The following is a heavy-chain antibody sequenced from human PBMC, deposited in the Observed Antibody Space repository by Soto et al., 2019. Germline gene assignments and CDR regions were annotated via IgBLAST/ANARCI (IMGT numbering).Heavy chain of an antibody. CDR3: ARTYYYDSSGYEIRYFQH. Sequence: PSETLSLTCTVSGGSISIGGYYWSWIRQHPGKGLEWIGYIYYSGSTYYNPSLKSRVTISVDTSKNQFSLKLSSVTAADTAVYYCARTYYYDSSGYEIRYFQHWGQGTLVTVSS. D-gene: IGHD3-22*01. CDR1: GGSISIGGYY. V-gene: IGHV4-31*03. J-gene: IGHJ1*01. CDR2: IYYSGST.